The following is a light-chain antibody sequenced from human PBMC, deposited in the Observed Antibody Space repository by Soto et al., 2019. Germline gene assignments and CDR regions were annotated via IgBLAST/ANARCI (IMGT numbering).Light chain of an antibody. V-gene: IGKV1-39*01. J-gene: IGKJ5*01. CDR1: QNINNY. CDR3: QQTYSTPVT. Sequence: DIEMTQSPSSLSASSGDRAKVTCLQSQNINNYLNWYQQRPGKAPKLLIYSASTVQSGVPLRFSGSVSGTDFTLTISSLEPEDFATYSCQQTYSTPVTFGKGTRLEIK. CDR2: SAS.